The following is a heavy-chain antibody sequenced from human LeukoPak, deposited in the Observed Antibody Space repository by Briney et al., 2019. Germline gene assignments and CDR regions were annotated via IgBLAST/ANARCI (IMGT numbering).Heavy chain of an antibody. V-gene: IGHV4-59*01. CDR2: IYYSGST. D-gene: IGHD6-19*01. Sequence: PSETLSLTCTVSGGSISSSYWSWIRQPPGKGLGWIGYIYYSGSTNYNPSHKSRVTISVDTSKNQHSLKLSSVTAADTAVYYCARDLDNSGWYVFDYWGQGNLVTVSS. CDR3: ARDLDNSGWYVFDY. J-gene: IGHJ4*02. CDR1: GGSISSSY.